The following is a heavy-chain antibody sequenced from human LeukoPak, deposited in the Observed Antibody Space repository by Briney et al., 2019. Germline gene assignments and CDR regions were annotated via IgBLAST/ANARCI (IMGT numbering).Heavy chain of an antibody. Sequence: SKTLSLTCSVSGGSISSYYWSWIRQSPEMGLEWIGSIYYSGATDYNPSLKSRVTISADTSNNQFSLRLRSVTAADTAVYYCAREITSTGYKFGLGFNYWGQGTLVTASS. V-gene: IGHV4-59*01. CDR3: AREITSTGYKFGLGFNY. CDR2: IYYSGAT. D-gene: IGHD5-12*01. J-gene: IGHJ4*02. CDR1: GGSISSYY.